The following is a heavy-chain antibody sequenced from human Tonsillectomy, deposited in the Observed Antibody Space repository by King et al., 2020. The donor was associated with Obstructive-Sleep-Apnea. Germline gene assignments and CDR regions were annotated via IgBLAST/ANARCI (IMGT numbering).Heavy chain of an antibody. D-gene: IGHD3-22*01. J-gene: IGHJ4*02. V-gene: IGHV3-23*04. CDR3: TKDQGSNYYEVSSYFPFDY. CDR1: GLTFSTYD. CDR2: ISGSGAST. Sequence: VQLVESGGGLVQPGGSLRLSCVASGLTFSTYDMSWVRQAPGKGLEWISGISGSGASTYYEDSVKGRFTISRDNSKNTLYLQMNSLRAEDTALYYCTKDQGSNYYEVSSYFPFDYWGQGTLLTVSS.